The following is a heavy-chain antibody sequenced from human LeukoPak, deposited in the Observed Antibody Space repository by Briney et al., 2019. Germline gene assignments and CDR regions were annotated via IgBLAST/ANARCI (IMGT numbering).Heavy chain of an antibody. CDR3: ARDRSWGYFDY. J-gene: IGHJ4*02. D-gene: IGHD3-16*01. V-gene: IGHV3-48*03. CDR2: ISSSGSTI. Sequence: GRSLRLSCAASGFTFSSYEMNWVRQAPGKGLEWVSYISSSGSTIYYADSVKGRFTISRDNAKNSLYLQMNSLRAEDTAVYYCARDRSWGYFDYWGQGTLVTVSS. CDR1: GFTFSSYE.